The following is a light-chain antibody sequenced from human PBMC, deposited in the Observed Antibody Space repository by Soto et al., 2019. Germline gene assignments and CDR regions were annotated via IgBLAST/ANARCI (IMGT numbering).Light chain of an antibody. J-gene: IGKJ1*01. Sequence: IVLTQSPGTLSLSPGERATLSCRASQSVRSSFLAWYQQKPGQAPTLLIYGASSRATGIPDRFSGSGSGTDFTLTISRLEPEDFAVYYCQQYGSSPRTFGQGTKVEIK. CDR3: QQYGSSPRT. CDR1: QSVRSSF. V-gene: IGKV3-20*01. CDR2: GAS.